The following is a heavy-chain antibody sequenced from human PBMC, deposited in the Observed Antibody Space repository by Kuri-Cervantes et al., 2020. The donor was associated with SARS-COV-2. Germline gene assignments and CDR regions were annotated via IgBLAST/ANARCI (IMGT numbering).Heavy chain of an antibody. CDR1: GFTFSTYG. D-gene: IGHD6-6*01. J-gene: IGHJ4*02. Sequence: GGSLRLSCEASGFTFSTYGMNWVRQAPGRGLEWVGLISGDGGYKFYGDSVKGRFTISRDNSKNTLFLQMNFLRPEDKAMYYCAARNFDYWGQGTLVTVSS. V-gene: IGHV3-30*03. CDR3: AARNFDY. CDR2: ISGDGGYK.